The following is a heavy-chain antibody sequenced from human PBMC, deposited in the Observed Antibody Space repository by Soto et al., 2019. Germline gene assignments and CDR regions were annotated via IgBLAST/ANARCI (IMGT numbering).Heavy chain of an antibody. Sequence: SETLSLTCAVYGGPFSGYYWSWIRQPPGKGLEWIGEINHSGSTNYNPSLKSRVTISVDTSKNQFSLKLSSVTAADTAVYYCARGGYYDFWSGYYPGKGYYYYGMDVWGQGTTVTVSS. CDR2: INHSGST. CDR3: ARGGYYDFWSGYYPGKGYYYYGMDV. J-gene: IGHJ6*02. D-gene: IGHD3-3*01. V-gene: IGHV4-34*01. CDR1: GGPFSGYY.